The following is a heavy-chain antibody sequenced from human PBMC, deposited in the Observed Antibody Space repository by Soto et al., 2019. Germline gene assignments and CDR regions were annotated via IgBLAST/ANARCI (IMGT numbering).Heavy chain of an antibody. D-gene: IGHD3-10*01. CDR1: GFTVSSNY. J-gene: IGHJ4*02. CDR3: ASDLGAMVRGEIRLSNY. Sequence: PGGSLRLSCAASGFTVSSNYMSWVRQAPGKGLEWVSVIYSGGSTYYADSVQGRFTISRDNSKNTLYLQMNSLGAEDTAVYYCASDLGAMVRGEIRLSNYWGQGTLVTVSS. V-gene: IGHV3-66*01. CDR2: IYSGGST.